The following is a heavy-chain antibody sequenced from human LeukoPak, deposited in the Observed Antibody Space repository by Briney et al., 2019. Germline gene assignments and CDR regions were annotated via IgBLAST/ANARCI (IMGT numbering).Heavy chain of an antibody. CDR3: ARWDGLYCSGGSCYFVPLGYYGMDV. CDR2: ISAYNGNT. V-gene: IGHV1-18*01. CDR1: GYTFTSYG. J-gene: IGHJ6*02. Sequence: ASVKVSCKASGYTFTSYGISWVRQAPGQGLEWMGWISAYNGNTNYAQKLQGRVTMTTDTSTSTAYMELRSLRSDDTAVYYCARWDGLYCSGGSCYFVPLGYYGMDVWGQGTTVTVSS. D-gene: IGHD2-15*01.